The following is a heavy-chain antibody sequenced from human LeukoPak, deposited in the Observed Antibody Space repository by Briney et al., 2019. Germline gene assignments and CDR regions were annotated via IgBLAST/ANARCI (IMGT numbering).Heavy chain of an antibody. V-gene: IGHV1-2*04. Sequence: ASVKVSCKASGYTFTGYYMHWGRQAPGQGLGGMGWINPNSGGTNYAQKFQGWVTMTRDTSISTAYMELSRLRSDDTAVYYCARDLARTDYYGMDVWGQGTTVTVSS. CDR3: ARDLARTDYYGMDV. D-gene: IGHD6-6*01. CDR2: INPNSGGT. CDR1: GYTFTGYY. J-gene: IGHJ6*02.